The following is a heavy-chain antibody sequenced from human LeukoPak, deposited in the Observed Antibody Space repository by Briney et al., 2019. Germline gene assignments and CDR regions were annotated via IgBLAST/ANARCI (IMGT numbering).Heavy chain of an antibody. CDR3: ARQDYDILTGYPNWFDP. CDR1: GGSISSSSYY. V-gene: IGHV4-39*01. Sequence: SETLSLTCTVSGGSISSSSYYWGWIRQPPGKGLEWIGSIYYSGSTYYNPSLKGRVTISVDTSKNQFSLKLSSVTAADTAVYYCARQDYDILTGYPNWFDPWGQGTLVTVSS. J-gene: IGHJ5*02. CDR2: IYYSGST. D-gene: IGHD3-9*01.